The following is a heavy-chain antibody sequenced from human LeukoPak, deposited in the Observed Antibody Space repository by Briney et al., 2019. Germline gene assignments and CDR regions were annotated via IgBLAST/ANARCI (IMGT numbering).Heavy chain of an antibody. CDR2: IYHSGST. J-gene: IGHJ3*02. CDR3: ARVMVYAIGSFDI. Sequence: ASETLSLTCAVSGGSISSSNWWSWVRQPPGKGLEWIGEIYHSGSTNYNPSLKSRVTISVDKSKNQFSLKLSSVTAADTAVYYCARVMVYAIGSFDIWGQGTMVTVSS. CDR1: GGSISSSNW. D-gene: IGHD2-8*01. V-gene: IGHV4-4*02.